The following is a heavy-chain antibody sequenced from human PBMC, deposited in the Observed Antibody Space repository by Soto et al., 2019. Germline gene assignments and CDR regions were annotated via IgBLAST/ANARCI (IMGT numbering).Heavy chain of an antibody. CDR3: ARHNGPLYVGYYYDMDV. CDR1: GGYVIGYY. V-gene: IGHV4-34*01. D-gene: IGHD3-16*01. CDR2: INHSGST. J-gene: IGHJ6*02. Sequence: SEPLSLTCAVYGGYVIGYYSSCIRQPPGTGLEWIGEINHSGSTNYNPSLKGRVTISVDTSKNQFSLKLSSVTAADTAVYYCARHNGPLYVGYYYDMDVWGQGTTVTVSS.